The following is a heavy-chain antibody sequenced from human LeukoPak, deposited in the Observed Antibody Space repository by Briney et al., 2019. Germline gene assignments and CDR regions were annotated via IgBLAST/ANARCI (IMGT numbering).Heavy chain of an antibody. J-gene: IGHJ4*02. CDR1: GGSISSGSYY. CDR3: ARVTDILWFGELLSHFDY. CDR2: IYSSGST. D-gene: IGHD3-10*01. Sequence: SQTLSLTCTVSGGSISSGSYYWSWIRQPAGKGLEWIGRIYSSGSTNYNPSLKSRVTISLDTSKNQFSLKLSSVTAADTAVYYCARVTDILWFGELLSHFDYWGQGTLVTVSS. V-gene: IGHV4-61*02.